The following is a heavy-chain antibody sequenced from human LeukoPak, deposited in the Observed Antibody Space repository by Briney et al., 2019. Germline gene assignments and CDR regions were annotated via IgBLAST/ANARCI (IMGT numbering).Heavy chain of an antibody. CDR2: INPNSGGT. CDR1: GYTFTGYY. J-gene: IGHJ6*02. D-gene: IGHD3-16*01. V-gene: IGHV1-2*04. Sequence: ASVKVSCKASGYTFTGYYMHWVRQAPGQGLEWMGWINPNSGGTNYAQKFQGWVTMTRDTSISTAYMELSRLRSDDTAVCYCARGGGPTARPGDDSTGSYYYGMDVWGQGTTVTVSS. CDR3: ARGGGPTARPGDDSTGSYYYGMDV.